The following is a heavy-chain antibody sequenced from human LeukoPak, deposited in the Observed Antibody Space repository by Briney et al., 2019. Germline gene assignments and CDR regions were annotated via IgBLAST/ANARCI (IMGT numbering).Heavy chain of an antibody. J-gene: IGHJ4*02. CDR1: GYTFTGYY. D-gene: IGHD1-1*01. CDR3: ARVKDGLEYHSFDY. V-gene: IGHV1-2*02. Sequence: ASVKVSCKASGYTFTGYYIHWVRQAPGQGLEWMGWINPNSGGTDYAQKFQGRVSITRDTSISTAYMEVSSLRSDDTAVFFCARVKDGLEYHSFDYWGQGTLVTVSS. CDR2: INPNSGGT.